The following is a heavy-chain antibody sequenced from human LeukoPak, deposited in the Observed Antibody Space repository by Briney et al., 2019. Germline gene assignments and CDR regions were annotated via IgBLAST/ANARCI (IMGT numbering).Heavy chain of an antibody. D-gene: IGHD5-24*01. CDR2: IISDGITT. CDR1: GLSFHNTW. Sequence: GGSLRLSCAASGLSFHNTWMHWIRQAPGKGLVWVSRIISDGITTTYADSVKGRFTISRDNAKNSLYLQMNSLTDEDTAVYYCARDRDYSFDYWGQGTLVTVSS. V-gene: IGHV3-74*01. J-gene: IGHJ4*02. CDR3: ARDRDYSFDY.